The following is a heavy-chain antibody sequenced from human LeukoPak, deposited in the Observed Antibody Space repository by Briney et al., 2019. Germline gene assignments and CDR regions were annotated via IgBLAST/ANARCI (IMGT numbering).Heavy chain of an antibody. Sequence: PGGSLRLSCAASGFTFDDYAMHWVRQAPGKGLEWVSGISWNSGSIGYADSVKGRFTISRDNAKNSLYLQMNSLRAEDTAVYYCAREMSDFWSGYPFDYWGQGTLVTVSS. D-gene: IGHD3-3*01. CDR2: ISWNSGSI. J-gene: IGHJ4*02. V-gene: IGHV3-9*01. CDR1: GFTFDDYA. CDR3: AREMSDFWSGYPFDY.